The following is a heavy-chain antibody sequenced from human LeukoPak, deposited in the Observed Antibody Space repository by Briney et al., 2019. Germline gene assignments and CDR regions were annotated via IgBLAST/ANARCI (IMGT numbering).Heavy chain of an antibody. D-gene: IGHD3-22*01. Sequence: GGSLRLSCAASGFTFSSYAMSWVRQAPGKGLEWVGRIKSKTDGGTTDYAAPVKGRFTISRDDSKNTLYLQMNSLKTEDTAVYYCTTDTWIYYDSSGYYRRRIDYWGQGTLVTVSS. CDR1: GFTFSSYA. J-gene: IGHJ4*02. CDR3: TTDTWIYYDSSGYYRRRIDY. V-gene: IGHV3-15*01. CDR2: IKSKTDGGTT.